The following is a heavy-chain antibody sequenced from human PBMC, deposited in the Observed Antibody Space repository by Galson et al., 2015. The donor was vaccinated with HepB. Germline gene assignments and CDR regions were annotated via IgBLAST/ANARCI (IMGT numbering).Heavy chain of an antibody. V-gene: IGHV3-23*01. D-gene: IGHD4-17*01. CDR2: ISGSGHST. CDR1: GFTFSSYA. Sequence: SLRLSCAASGFTFSSYAMSWVRQAPGKGLEWVSGISGSGHSTYYADSVQGRFTVSRDNSENTLCMQVSSLRAEDTAVYYCAKGNFGDYVGYLDYWGQGTLVAVSS. J-gene: IGHJ4*02. CDR3: AKGNFGDYVGYLDY.